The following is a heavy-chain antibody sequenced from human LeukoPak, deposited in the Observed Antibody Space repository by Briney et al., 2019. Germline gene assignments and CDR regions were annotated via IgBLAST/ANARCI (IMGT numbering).Heavy chain of an antibody. J-gene: IGHJ4*02. CDR2: ISSSGSTI. Sequence: GGSLRLSCAASGFTFSDYYMSWIRQAPGKGLEWVSYISSSGSTIYYADSVKGRFTISRDNAKNSLYLQMNSLRAEDTAVYYCARTSTGGSDYDILTGCYNRRGAFDYWGQGTLVTVSS. V-gene: IGHV3-11*01. CDR1: GFTFSDYY. D-gene: IGHD3-9*01. CDR3: ARTSTGGSDYDILTGCYNRRGAFDY.